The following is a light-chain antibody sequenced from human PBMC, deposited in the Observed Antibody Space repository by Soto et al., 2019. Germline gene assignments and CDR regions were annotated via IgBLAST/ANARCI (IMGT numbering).Light chain of an antibody. V-gene: IGKV3-20*01. Sequence: EIVLTQSPGTLSLSPGERATLSCRASQSVSSSYLAWYQQKPGQAPRLLIYGASGRATGIPDRFSGSGSGTDVTLTISRLDPEDFAVYYCQQYGSSPYTFGQGTKLEIK. CDR2: GAS. CDR3: QQYGSSPYT. J-gene: IGKJ2*01. CDR1: QSVSSSY.